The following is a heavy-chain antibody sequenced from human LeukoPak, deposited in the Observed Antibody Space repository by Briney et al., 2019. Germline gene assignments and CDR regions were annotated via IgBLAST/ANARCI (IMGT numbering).Heavy chain of an antibody. D-gene: IGHD2-2*01. Sequence: GGSLRLSCAASGFTFSNAWMSWVRQAPGKWLEWVGRIKSKTDGGTTDYAAPVEGRFTISRDDSKNTLYLQMNSLKTEDTAVYYCTTADIVVVPAALHDAFDIWGQGTMVTVSS. CDR2: IKSKTDGGTT. CDR1: GFTFSNAW. V-gene: IGHV3-15*01. CDR3: TTADIVVVPAALHDAFDI. J-gene: IGHJ3*02.